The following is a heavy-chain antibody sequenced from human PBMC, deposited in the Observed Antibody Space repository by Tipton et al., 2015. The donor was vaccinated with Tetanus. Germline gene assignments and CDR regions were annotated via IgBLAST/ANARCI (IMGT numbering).Heavy chain of an antibody. J-gene: IGHJ5*02. Sequence: TLSLTCSVSGASISSGGYFWNWIRHRPGKGLEWIGYIYYSGSPFYNPSLKSRATISVDTPNNQFSRTLTSVTAADTALYCCARGVPYRPTMGNDWFDPWGXGPLVTVSS. CDR2: IYYSGSP. D-gene: IGHD3-16*02. V-gene: IGHV4-31*03. CDR3: ARGVPYRPTMGNDWFDP. CDR1: GASISSGGYF.